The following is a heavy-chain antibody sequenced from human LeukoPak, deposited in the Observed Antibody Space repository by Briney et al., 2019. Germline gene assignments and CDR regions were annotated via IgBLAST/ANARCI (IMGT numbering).Heavy chain of an antibody. D-gene: IGHD3-22*01. CDR2: INPSGGST. Sequence: GASVKVSCKASGYTFTGYPIHWVRQAPGQGLEWMGIINPSGGSTSYAQKLQGRVTMTRDTSTSTVYMELSSLRSEDTAVYYCARGYYYDSSGYYHFDYWGQGTLVTVSS. CDR3: ARGYYYDSSGYYHFDY. J-gene: IGHJ4*02. CDR1: GYTFTGYP. V-gene: IGHV1-46*01.